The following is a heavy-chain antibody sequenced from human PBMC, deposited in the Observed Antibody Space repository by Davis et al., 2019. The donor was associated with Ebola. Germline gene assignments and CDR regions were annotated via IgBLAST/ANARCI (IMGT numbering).Heavy chain of an antibody. J-gene: IGHJ4*02. V-gene: IGHV3-53*01. CDR2: IYAGDNT. CDR1: GFTINNNY. CDR3: ARDNYFSY. Sequence: PGGSLRFSCAASGFTINNNYMSWVRQAPGKGLQWVSVIYAGDNTFYADSVKGRFTISRDNSKNTVFLQMSSLRAEDTAVYYCARDNYFSYWGQGTLVTVSS.